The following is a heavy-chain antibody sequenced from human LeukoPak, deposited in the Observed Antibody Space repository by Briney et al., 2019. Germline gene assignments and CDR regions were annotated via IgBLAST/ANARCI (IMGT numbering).Heavy chain of an antibody. CDR1: GGSISSGDYY. CDR3: ARGGGMATIDVDY. V-gene: IGHV4-30-4*08. J-gene: IGHJ4*02. CDR2: IYYSGRT. Sequence: PSQTXSLTCTVSGGSISSGDYYWSWVRQPPGKGLEWIGYIYYSGRTYNNPSLKSRVNISVEKSKHQFSLKLSSVTAADTAVYYCARGGGMATIDVDYWGQGTLVTVSS. D-gene: IGHD5-24*01.